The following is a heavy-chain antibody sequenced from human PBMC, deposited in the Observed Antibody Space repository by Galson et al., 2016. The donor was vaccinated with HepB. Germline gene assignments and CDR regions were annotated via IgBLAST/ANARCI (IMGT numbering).Heavy chain of an antibody. J-gene: IGHJ4*02. V-gene: IGHV1-18*01. CDR3: ASGCGKYYEY. D-gene: IGHD1-26*01. CDR1: GYTFTSYG. CDR2: ISPYNGDT. Sequence: SVKVSCKASGYTFTSYGISWVRQAPGQGLESMGWISPYNGDTNYAQKLQGRVTMTTDTSTSTAYMELRSLRSDDTAVYSCASGCGKYYEYWGQGTLVTVS.